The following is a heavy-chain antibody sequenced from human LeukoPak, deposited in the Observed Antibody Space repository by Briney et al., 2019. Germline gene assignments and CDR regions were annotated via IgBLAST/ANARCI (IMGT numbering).Heavy chain of an antibody. CDR2: IKQDGSEK. J-gene: IGHJ4*02. CDR3: ARRAGDYYDSSGYYFFDY. D-gene: IGHD3-22*01. CDR1: GFNFSSYW. V-gene: IGHV3-7*01. Sequence: GGSLGLSCAASGFNFSSYWMSWVRQAPGKGLEWVANIKQDGSEKYYVDSVKGRFTICRDNAKNSLYLQMNSLRAEDTAVYYCARRAGDYYDSSGYYFFDYWGQGTLVTVSS.